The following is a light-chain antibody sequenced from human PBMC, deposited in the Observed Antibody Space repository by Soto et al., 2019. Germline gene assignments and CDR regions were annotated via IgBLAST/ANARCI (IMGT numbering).Light chain of an antibody. V-gene: IGKV4-1*01. CDR2: WAS. CDR3: QQYYSTPLT. CDR1: QSILYSSNNKNY. J-gene: IGKJ1*01. Sequence: DIVMTQSPDSLAVSLGERATINCKSSQSILYSSNNKNYLAWYQQKPGQPPKLLIYWASTRESGVPDRFSGSGSGTDFTLTISSLLAEDVAVYYCQQYYSTPLTFGHGTKVEI.